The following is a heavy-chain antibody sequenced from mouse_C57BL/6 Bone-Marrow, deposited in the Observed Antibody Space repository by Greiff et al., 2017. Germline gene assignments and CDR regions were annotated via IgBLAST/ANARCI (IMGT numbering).Heavy chain of an antibody. V-gene: IGHV1-50*01. J-gene: IGHJ1*03. CDR1: GYTFTSYW. D-gene: IGHD1-1*01. CDR3: AREDYGSTFDV. CDR2: IDPSDSYT. Sequence: QVQLQQPGAELVKPGASVKLSCKASGYTFTSYWMQWVKQRPGPGLEWIGEIDPSDSYTNYNQKFKGKATLTVDTSSSTAYMQLSSLTSEDSAVYYCAREDYGSTFDVWCTGTTVTVSS.